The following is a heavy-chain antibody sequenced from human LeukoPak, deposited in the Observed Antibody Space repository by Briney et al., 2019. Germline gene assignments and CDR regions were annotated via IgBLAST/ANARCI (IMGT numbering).Heavy chain of an antibody. CDR3: AKGKYFDWSYAFEI. D-gene: IGHD3-9*01. J-gene: IGHJ3*02. Sequence: PGGSLRLSCAASGFTFSTSAMNWVRQAPGRGLEWVSSISPTGGAIFYADSLRGRFTISRDNAKNSLYLQMNSLRAGDTAIYHCAKGKYFDWSYAFEIWGQGTMITVSS. CDR2: ISPTGGAI. V-gene: IGHV3-21*04. CDR1: GFTFSTSA.